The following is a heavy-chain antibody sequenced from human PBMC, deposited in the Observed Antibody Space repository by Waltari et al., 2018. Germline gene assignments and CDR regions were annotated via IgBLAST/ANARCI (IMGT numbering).Heavy chain of an antibody. V-gene: IGHV4-39*07. J-gene: IGHJ4*02. CDR1: GGSISSSSYY. Sequence: QLQLQESGPGLVKPSETLSLTCTVSGGSISSSSYYWGWIRQPPGKGLEWIGSIYYSGSTYYNPSLKSRVTISVDTSKNQFSLKLSSVTAADTAVYYCAREVYDFWSGYRIDYWGQGTLVTVSS. CDR2: IYYSGST. CDR3: AREVYDFWSGYRIDY. D-gene: IGHD3-3*01.